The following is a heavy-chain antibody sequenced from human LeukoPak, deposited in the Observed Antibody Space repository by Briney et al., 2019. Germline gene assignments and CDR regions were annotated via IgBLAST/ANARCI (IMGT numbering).Heavy chain of an antibody. Sequence: SETLSLTCTVSGGSISSYYWGWIRQPPGKGLEWIGYIYYSRSTNSNPFLSRGVTISVETSKKQFTLKLSSVTAADTAVYYCARDLFGDYPDYWGQGTLVTVSS. J-gene: IGHJ4*02. CDR1: GGSISSYY. CDR3: ARDLFGDYPDY. D-gene: IGHD4-17*01. CDR2: IYYSRST. V-gene: IGHV4-59*01.